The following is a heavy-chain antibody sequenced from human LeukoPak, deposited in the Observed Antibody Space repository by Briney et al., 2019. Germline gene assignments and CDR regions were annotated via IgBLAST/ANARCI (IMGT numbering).Heavy chain of an antibody. J-gene: IGHJ4*02. CDR2: INHSGST. V-gene: IGHV4-34*01. Sequence: PSETLSLTCAVYGGSFSGYYWSWIRQPPGKGLEWIGEINHSGSTNYNPSLKSRVTISVDTSKNQFSLKLSSVTAADTAVYYCARDCSGGSCYEYGNWGQGTLVTVSS. D-gene: IGHD2-15*01. CDR1: GGSFSGYY. CDR3: ARDCSGGSCYEYGN.